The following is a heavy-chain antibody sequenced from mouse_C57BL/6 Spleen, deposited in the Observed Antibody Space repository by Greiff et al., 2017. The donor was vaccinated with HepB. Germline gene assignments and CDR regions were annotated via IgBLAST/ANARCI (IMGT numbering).Heavy chain of an antibody. Sequence: VQLQQPGTELVKPGASVKLSCKASGYTFTSYWMHWVKQRPGQGLEWIGNINPSNGGTNYNEKFKSKATLTVDKSSSTAYMQLSSLTSEDSAVYYCAPLGITTVVAFDYWGQGTTLTVSS. CDR2: INPSNGGT. CDR3: APLGITTVVAFDY. V-gene: IGHV1-53*01. D-gene: IGHD1-1*01. CDR1: GYTFTSYW. J-gene: IGHJ2*01.